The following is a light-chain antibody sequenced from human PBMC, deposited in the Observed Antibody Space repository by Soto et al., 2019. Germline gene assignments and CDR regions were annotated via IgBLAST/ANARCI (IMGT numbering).Light chain of an antibody. CDR1: SSNIGAGYD. J-gene: IGLJ2*01. CDR2: GNS. CDR3: QSYDSSRSGHVG. Sequence: QSVLTQPPSVSGAPGQRVTISCTGSSSNIGAGYDVHWYQQLPGTAPKLLIYGNSNRPSGVPDRFSGSKSGTSASLAITGLQAEDEADYYCQSYDSSRSGHVGFGGGTQLTVL. V-gene: IGLV1-40*01.